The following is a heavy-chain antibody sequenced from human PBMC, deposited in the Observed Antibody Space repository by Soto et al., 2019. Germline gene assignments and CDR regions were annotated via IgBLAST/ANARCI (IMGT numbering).Heavy chain of an antibody. V-gene: IGHV3-30*18. CDR1: GFTFSSYG. J-gene: IGHJ4*02. Sequence: QVQLVESGGGVVQPGRSLRLSCAASGFTFSSYGMHWVRQAPGKGLEWVAVISYDGSNKYYADSVKGRFTISRDNSKNTLYLQMNSLRAEDTAVYYCAKGGGYGGGGDYLDYRGQGTLVTVSS. CDR2: ISYDGSNK. D-gene: IGHD2-21*01. CDR3: AKGGGYGGGGDYLDY.